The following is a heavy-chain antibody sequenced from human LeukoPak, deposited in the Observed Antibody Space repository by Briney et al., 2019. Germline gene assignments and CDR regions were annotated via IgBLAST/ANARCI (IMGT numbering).Heavy chain of an antibody. D-gene: IGHD3-9*01. CDR3: AKAPYDILTGAPSYDFDY. J-gene: IGHJ4*01. V-gene: IGHV3-23*01. Sequence: GGSLRLSCAASGFTFSSYAMSWVRQAPGRGLEWVSAISGSGGSTYYADSVKGRFTISRDNSKNTVYLQMKSLRAEDTAVYYCAKAPYDILTGAPSYDFDYWGHGTLVTVSS. CDR2: ISGSGGST. CDR1: GFTFSSYA.